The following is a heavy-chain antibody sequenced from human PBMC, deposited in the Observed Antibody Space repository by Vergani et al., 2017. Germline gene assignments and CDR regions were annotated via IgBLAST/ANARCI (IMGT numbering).Heavy chain of an antibody. D-gene: IGHD2/OR15-2a*01. V-gene: IGHV3-33*06. CDR3: AKDLGGCNSISCSYYMDV. CDR2: IWYDGSNK. CDR1: GFRFSSYG. Sequence: QVQLVESGRGVVQPGRSLRLSCAASGFRFSSYGMNWVRQAPGTGLGRVAVIWYDGSNKYYADSVKGRFTISRDNSQNTVNLQMNSLRVDDTAVYYCAKDLGGCNSISCSYYMDVWGKGTTVAV. J-gene: IGHJ6*03.